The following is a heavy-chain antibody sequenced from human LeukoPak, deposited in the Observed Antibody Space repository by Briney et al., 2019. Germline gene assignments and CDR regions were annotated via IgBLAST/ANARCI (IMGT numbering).Heavy chain of an antibody. CDR2: INHDGSAT. Sequence: PGGSLRLSCAASGFASSGYWMHWVRRAPGKGLVWVSRINHDGSATIYADSVKGRFTFSRDNAKNTLHLQMNSLRVDDTAVYYCVREGAHIAAVGNYFDYWGQGTLVTVSS. V-gene: IGHV3-74*01. CDR1: GFASSGYW. D-gene: IGHD6-13*01. CDR3: VREGAHIAAVGNYFDY. J-gene: IGHJ4*02.